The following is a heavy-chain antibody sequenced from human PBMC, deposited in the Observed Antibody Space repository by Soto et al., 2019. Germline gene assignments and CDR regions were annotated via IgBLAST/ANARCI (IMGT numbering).Heavy chain of an antibody. V-gene: IGHV3-48*02. CDR1: GFTFIGYT. D-gene: IGHD6-19*01. CDR2: ISSSSSTI. Sequence: GGSLRLSCAASGFTFIGYTMNWVRQAPGKGLEWVSYISSSSSTIYYADSVKGRFTVSRDNAQNSLYLQMNSLRDEDTAVYYCARDKRGYSSGWHTKFRGAFDIWGQGTMVTVSS. CDR3: ARDKRGYSSGWHTKFRGAFDI. J-gene: IGHJ3*02.